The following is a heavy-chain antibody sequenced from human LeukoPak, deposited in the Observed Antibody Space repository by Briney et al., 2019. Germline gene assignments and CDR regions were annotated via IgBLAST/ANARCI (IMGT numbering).Heavy chain of an antibody. J-gene: IGHJ4*02. CDR1: GGSISSSSYY. CDR2: IYYSGST. Sequence: SETLSLTCTVSGGSISSSSYYWSWIRQPPGKGLEWIGYIYYSGSTNYNPSLKSRVTISVDTSKNQFSLKLSSVTAADTAVYYCARDLGRYSGPDYWGQGTLVTVSS. D-gene: IGHD3-16*02. V-gene: IGHV4-61*01. CDR3: ARDLGRYSGPDY.